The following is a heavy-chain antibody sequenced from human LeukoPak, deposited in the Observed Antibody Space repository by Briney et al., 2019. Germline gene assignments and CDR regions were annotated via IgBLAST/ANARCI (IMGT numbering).Heavy chain of an antibody. Sequence: PGGSLRLSCAASGFTFSSSWMTWVRQAPGKGLEWVANMKQDGSEKYYVDSVKGRFTIPRDNAKNSLYLQMNSLRAEDTAVYYCARSLAGPSGYFDYWGRGTLVTVSS. CDR1: GFTFSSSW. CDR2: MKQDGSEK. D-gene: IGHD6-19*01. J-gene: IGHJ4*02. CDR3: ARSLAGPSGYFDY. V-gene: IGHV3-7*01.